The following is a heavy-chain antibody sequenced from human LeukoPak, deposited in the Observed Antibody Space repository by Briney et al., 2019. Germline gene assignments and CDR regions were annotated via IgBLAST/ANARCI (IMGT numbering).Heavy chain of an antibody. J-gene: IGHJ2*01. V-gene: IGHV6-1*01. CDR1: GDSFSTNSAA. Sequence: PSQTLSLTCVISGDSFSTNSAAWNWIRQSPSEGLEWRGRIYYRSKAYSDYAFSVKSRVSINPDTSDNQLCLQLKSVTPEDTAVYYCVRARDIGAYFRETPHWYFDLWGRGTLVTVSS. CDR3: VRARDIGAYFRETPHWYFDL. D-gene: IGHD3-22*01. CDR2: IYYRSKAYS.